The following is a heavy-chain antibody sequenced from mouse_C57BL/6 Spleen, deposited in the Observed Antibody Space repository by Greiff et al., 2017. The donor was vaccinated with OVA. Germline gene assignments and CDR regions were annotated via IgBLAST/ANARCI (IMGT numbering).Heavy chain of an antibody. J-gene: IGHJ4*01. CDR2: IYPGSGST. CDR3: ARGVRQDYAMDY. CDR1: GYTFTSYW. V-gene: IGHV1-55*01. Sequence: QVQLQQSGAELVKPGASVKISCKASGYTFTSYWITWVKQRPGQGLEWIGDIYPGSGSTNYNEKFKSKATLTVDTSSSTAYMQLSSLTSEDSAVYYCARGVRQDYAMDYWGQGTSVTVSS.